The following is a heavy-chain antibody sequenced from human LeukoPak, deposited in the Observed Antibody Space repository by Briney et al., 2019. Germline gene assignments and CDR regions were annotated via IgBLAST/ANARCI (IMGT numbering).Heavy chain of an antibody. V-gene: IGHV3-23*01. CDR3: ARGLLRTGGAFDI. CDR2: ISGSGGST. D-gene: IGHD1-14*01. Sequence: PGGSLRLSCAASGFTFSSYAMSWVRQAPGKGLEWVSAISGSGGSTYYADSVKGRFTISRDNSKNTLYLQMNSLRAEDTAVYYCARGLLRTGGAFDIWGQGTMVTVSS. CDR1: GFTFSSYA. J-gene: IGHJ3*02.